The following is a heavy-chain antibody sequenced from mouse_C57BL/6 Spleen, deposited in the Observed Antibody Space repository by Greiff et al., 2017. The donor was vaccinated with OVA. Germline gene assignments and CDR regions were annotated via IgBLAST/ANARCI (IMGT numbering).Heavy chain of an antibody. CDR3: AREPIYYGSPYFDY. D-gene: IGHD1-1*01. J-gene: IGHJ2*01. CDR1: GYTFTDYY. V-gene: IGHV1-76*01. CDR2: IYPGSGNT. Sequence: VQLQQSGAELVRPGASVKLSCKASGYTFTDYYINWVKQRPGQGLEWIARIYPGSGNTYYNEKFKGKATLTAEKSSSTAYMQLSSLTSEDSAVYFCAREPIYYGSPYFDYWGQGTTLTVSS.